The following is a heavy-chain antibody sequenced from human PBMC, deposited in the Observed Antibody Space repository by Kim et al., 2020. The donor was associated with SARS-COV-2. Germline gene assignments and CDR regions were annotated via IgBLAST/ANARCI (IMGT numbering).Heavy chain of an antibody. CDR2: INPSGGST. CDR1: GYTFTSYY. D-gene: IGHD3-22*01. Sequence: ASVKVSCKASGYTFTSYYMHWVRQAPGQGLEWMGIINPSGGSTSYAQKFQGRVTMTRDTSTSTVYMELSSLRSEDTAVYYCARGKRITMIVVVPREAFDIWGQGTMVTVSS. J-gene: IGHJ3*02. V-gene: IGHV1-46*01. CDR3: ARGKRITMIVVVPREAFDI.